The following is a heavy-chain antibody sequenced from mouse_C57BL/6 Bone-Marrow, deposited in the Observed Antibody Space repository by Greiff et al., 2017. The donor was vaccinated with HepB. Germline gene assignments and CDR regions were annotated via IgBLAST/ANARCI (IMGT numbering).Heavy chain of an antibody. CDR3: AREDYGSSYYFDY. CDR2: INPSSGYT. J-gene: IGHJ2*01. CDR1: GYTFTSYW. V-gene: IGHV1-7*01. Sequence: QVQLKESGAELAKPGASVKLSCKASGYTFTSYWMHWVKQRPGQGLEWIGYINPSSGYTKYNQKFKDKATLTADKSSSTAYMQLSSLTYEDSAVYYWAREDYGSSYYFDYWGQGTTLTVSS. D-gene: IGHD1-1*01.